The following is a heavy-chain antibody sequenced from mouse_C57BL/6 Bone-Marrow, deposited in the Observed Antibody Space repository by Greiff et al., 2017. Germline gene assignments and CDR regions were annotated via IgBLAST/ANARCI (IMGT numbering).Heavy chain of an antibody. Sequence: VKLVESGAELARPGASVKLSCKASGYTFTSYGISWVKQRTGQGLEWIGEIYPRSGNTYYNEKFKGKATLTADKSSSTAYMELRSLTSEDSAVYFCARGGGWLLLFAYWGQGTLVTVSA. CDR3: ARGGGWLLLFAY. D-gene: IGHD2-3*01. CDR1: GYTFTSYG. CDR2: IYPRSGNT. J-gene: IGHJ3*01. V-gene: IGHV1-81*01.